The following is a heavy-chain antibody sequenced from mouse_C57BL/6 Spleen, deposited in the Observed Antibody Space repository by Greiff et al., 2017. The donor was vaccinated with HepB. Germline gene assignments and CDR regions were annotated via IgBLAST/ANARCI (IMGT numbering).Heavy chain of an antibody. V-gene: IGHV1-15*01. J-gene: IGHJ4*01. CDR1: GYTFTDYE. CDR3: TRWKGYAMDY. Sequence: VHLVESGAELVRPGASVTLSCKASGYTFTDYEMHWVKQTPVHGLEWIGAIDPETGGTAYNQKFKGKAILTADKSSSTAYMELRSLTSEDSAVYYCTRWKGYAMDYWGQGTSVTVSS. CDR2: IDPETGGT.